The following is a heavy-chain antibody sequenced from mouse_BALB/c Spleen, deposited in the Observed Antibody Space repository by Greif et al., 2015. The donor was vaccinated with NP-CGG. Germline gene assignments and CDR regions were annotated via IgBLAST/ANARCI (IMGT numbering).Heavy chain of an antibody. CDR3: ASRSTMIAWFAY. CDR2: INPYNDGT. CDR1: GYTFTSYV. D-gene: IGHD2-4*01. V-gene: IGHV1-14*01. Sequence: EVQLQQSGPELVKPGASVKMSCKASGYTFTSYVMHWVKQKPGQGLEWIGYINPYNDGTKYNEKFEGRATLTSDKSSSTAYMELSSLTSEDSAVYYCASRSTMIAWFAYWGQGTLVTVSA. J-gene: IGHJ3*01.